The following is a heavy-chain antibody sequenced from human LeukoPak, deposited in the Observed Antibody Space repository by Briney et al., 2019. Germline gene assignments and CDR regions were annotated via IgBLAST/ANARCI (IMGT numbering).Heavy chain of an antibody. V-gene: IGHV4-59*08. J-gene: IGHJ5*02. CDR3: ARVYDFWSGYLVDP. D-gene: IGHD3-3*01. CDR1: GASISSYY. Sequence: ASETLSLTCTVSGASISSYYWTWIRQPPGKGLEWIGYIYYSGSTYYNPSLKSRVTISVDTSKNQFSLKLSSVTAADTAVYYCARVYDFWSGYLVDPWGQGTLVTVSS. CDR2: IYYSGST.